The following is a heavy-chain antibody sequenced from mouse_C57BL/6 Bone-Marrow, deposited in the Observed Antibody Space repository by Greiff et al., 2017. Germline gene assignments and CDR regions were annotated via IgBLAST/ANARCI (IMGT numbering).Heavy chain of an antibody. CDR2: IYPRSGNT. Sequence: VQGVESGAELARPGASVKLSCKASGYTFTSYGISWVKQRTGQGLEWIGEIYPRSGNTYYNEKFKGKATLTADKSSSTAYMELRSLTSEDSAVYFCARYGNYVGFAYWGQGTLVTVSA. CDR1: GYTFTSYG. V-gene: IGHV1-81*01. CDR3: ARYGNYVGFAY. J-gene: IGHJ3*01. D-gene: IGHD2-1*01.